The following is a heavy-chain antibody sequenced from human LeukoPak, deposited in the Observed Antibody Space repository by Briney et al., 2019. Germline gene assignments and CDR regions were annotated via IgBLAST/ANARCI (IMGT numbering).Heavy chain of an antibody. J-gene: IGHJ4*02. D-gene: IGHD4-17*01. Sequence: SETLSLTCAVSGYSISSGYYWGWIRQPPGKGLEWIGSIYHSGSTYYNPSLKSRVTISVDTSKNQFSLKLSSVTAADTAVYYCARHALYRDYQGGGYWGQGTLVTVSS. CDR2: IYHSGST. CDR1: GYSISSGYY. V-gene: IGHV4-38-2*01. CDR3: ARHALYRDYQGGGY.